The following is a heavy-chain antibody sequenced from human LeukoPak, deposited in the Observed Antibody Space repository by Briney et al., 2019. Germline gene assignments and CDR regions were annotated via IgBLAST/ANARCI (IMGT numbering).Heavy chain of an antibody. CDR3: ARELSQIVWGGLDY. Sequence: GGSLRLSCAASGFIFSHYGMHWVRQAPGKGLEWVAVIQNDASTENFANSVKGRFTISRDNSKNTVFLQMNSLRVEDTAVYYCARELSQIVWGGLDYGGQGTLVSVSS. CDR1: GFIFSHYG. V-gene: IGHV3-33*05. CDR2: IQNDASTE. J-gene: IGHJ4*02. D-gene: IGHD2-21*01.